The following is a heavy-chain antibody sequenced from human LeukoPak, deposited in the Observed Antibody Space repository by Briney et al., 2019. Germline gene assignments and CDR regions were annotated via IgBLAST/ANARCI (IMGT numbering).Heavy chain of an antibody. CDR2: IYYSGST. V-gene: IGHV4-59*01. D-gene: IGHD3-10*01. CDR1: GGSISNYY. J-gene: IGHJ4*02. Sequence: SETLSLTCTVSGGSISNYYWSWTRQPPGKGLKWIGFIYYSGSTTYNPSLKSRATISVDTSKNQFSLKLSSVTAADTAVYYCARFFDTMVRGVTHRDYWGQGTLVTVSS. CDR3: ARFFDTMVRGVTHRDY.